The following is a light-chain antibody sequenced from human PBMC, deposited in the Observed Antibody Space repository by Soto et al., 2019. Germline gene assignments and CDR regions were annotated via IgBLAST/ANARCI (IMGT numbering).Light chain of an antibody. Sequence: DIQMTQSPSSLSTSVGDSVTITCRASQSISNYLNWYQQKPWRVPNLLIYAASRLQSGVTSRFSGGGSGTDFTLTISSMQPEDFATYYCHQSYTTPWTFGQGTKVEIK. V-gene: IGKV1-39*01. J-gene: IGKJ1*01. CDR2: AAS. CDR1: QSISNY. CDR3: HQSYTTPWT.